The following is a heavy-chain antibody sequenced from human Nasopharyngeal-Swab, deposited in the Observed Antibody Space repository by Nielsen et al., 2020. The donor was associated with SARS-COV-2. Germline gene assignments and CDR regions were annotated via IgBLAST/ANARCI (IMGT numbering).Heavy chain of an antibody. CDR3: ARSRSYYASGSLFDF. V-gene: IGHV3-9*01. CDR1: GFTFDDYG. J-gene: IGHJ4*02. Sequence: SLKISCAASGFTFDDYGMHWVRQAPGKGLEWVSGISWNSVAIARADSVRGRFTISRDNGKNSLYLQMNSLRPEDTAFYYCARSRSYYASGSLFDFWGQGTLVTVSS. D-gene: IGHD3-10*01. CDR2: ISWNSVAI.